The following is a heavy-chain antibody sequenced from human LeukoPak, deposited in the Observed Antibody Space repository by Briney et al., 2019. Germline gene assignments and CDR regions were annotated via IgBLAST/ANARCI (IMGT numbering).Heavy chain of an antibody. CDR1: GFTFSTYA. CDR3: AKTRIIQRVDY. Sequence: GGSLRLSCAASGFTFSTYAMSWVRQAAGKGLEWVSAISGSGGSTYYADSVKGRFTISRDNSKNTLYLQMNSLRAEDTAVYYCAKTRIIQRVDYWGQGTLVTVSS. V-gene: IGHV3-23*01. J-gene: IGHJ4*02. D-gene: IGHD2-15*01. CDR2: ISGSGGST.